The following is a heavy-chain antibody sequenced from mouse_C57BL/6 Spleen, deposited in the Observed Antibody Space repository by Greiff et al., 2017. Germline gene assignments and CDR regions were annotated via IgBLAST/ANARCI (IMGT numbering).Heavy chain of an antibody. CDR1: GYTFTSYW. D-gene: IGHD1-1*01. Sequence: VQLQQPGAELVRPGTSVKLSCKASGYTFTSYWMHWVKQRPGQGLEWIGVIDPSDSYTNYNQKFKGKATLTVDTSSSTAYMQLSSLTSEDSAVYYCARGFYGSSPFAYWGQGTLVTVSA. CDR2: IDPSDSYT. CDR3: ARGFYGSSPFAY. V-gene: IGHV1-59*01. J-gene: IGHJ3*01.